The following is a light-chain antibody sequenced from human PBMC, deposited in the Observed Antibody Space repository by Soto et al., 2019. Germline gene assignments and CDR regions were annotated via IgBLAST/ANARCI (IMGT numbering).Light chain of an antibody. Sequence: EIVLTQSPATLSLSPGERATLSCRASQSVRSYLVWYQQKPDQAPRLLIYDASNRATGIPARFSGSGSGTDFTLTISSLEPEDFAIYYCQQRSDWPLTFGGGTKVEIK. CDR3: QQRSDWPLT. CDR1: QSVRSY. V-gene: IGKV3-11*01. J-gene: IGKJ4*01. CDR2: DAS.